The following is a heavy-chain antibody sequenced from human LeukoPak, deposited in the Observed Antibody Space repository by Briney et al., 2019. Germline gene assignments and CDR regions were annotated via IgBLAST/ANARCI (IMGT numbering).Heavy chain of an antibody. Sequence: SETLSLTCTVSGGSISSYYWSWIRQPPGKGLERIGYIYYSGSTNYNPSLKSRVTISVDTSKNQFSLKLSSVTAADTAVYYCARGPRGYDGAVYYYYMDVWGEGTTVTVSS. CDR1: GGSISSYY. J-gene: IGHJ6*03. CDR3: ARGPRGYDGAVYYYYMDV. D-gene: IGHD5-12*01. V-gene: IGHV4-59*08. CDR2: IYYSGST.